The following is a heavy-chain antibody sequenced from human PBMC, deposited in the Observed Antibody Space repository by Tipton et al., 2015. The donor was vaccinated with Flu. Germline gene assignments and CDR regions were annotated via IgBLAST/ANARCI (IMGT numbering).Heavy chain of an antibody. Sequence: QVQLVQSGAEVKKPGASVKVSCKASGYTFTGYYMHWVRQAPGQGLEWMGWINPNSGGTNYAQKFQGRVTMTRDTYISTAYMELSRLRSDDTAVYYCAGVGYYGPEDYYYYYGMDVWGQGTTVTVSS. CDR1: GYTFTGYY. J-gene: IGHJ6*02. V-gene: IGHV1-2*02. CDR2: INPNSGGT. CDR3: AGVGYYGPEDYYYYYGMDV. D-gene: IGHD3-10*01.